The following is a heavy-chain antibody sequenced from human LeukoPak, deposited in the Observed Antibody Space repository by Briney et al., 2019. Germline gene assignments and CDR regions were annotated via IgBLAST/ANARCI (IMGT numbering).Heavy chain of an antibody. V-gene: IGHV4-59*01. Sequence: SETLSLTCTVSGGSISSYYWSWIRQPPGKGLEWIGYIYYSGSTNYNPSLKSRVTISVDTSKNQFSLKLSSVTAADTAVYYCARDRSGWYAWFVPWGQGTLVTVSS. CDR3: ARDRSGWYAWFVP. CDR1: GGSISSYY. J-gene: IGHJ5*02. CDR2: IYYSGST. D-gene: IGHD6-19*01.